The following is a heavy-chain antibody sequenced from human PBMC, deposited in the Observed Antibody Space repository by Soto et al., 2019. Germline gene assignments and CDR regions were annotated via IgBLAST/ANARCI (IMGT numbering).Heavy chain of an antibody. Sequence: PSVKVSCKASGYTFTSYYMHWVRQAPGQGLEWMGIINPSGGSTSYAQKFQGRVTMTRDTSTSTVYMELSSLRSEDTAVYYCARDGRGGHDSSGYLQLWGQGTLVTVSS. CDR1: GYTFTSYY. D-gene: IGHD3-22*01. CDR2: INPSGGST. J-gene: IGHJ4*02. CDR3: ARDGRGGHDSSGYLQL. V-gene: IGHV1-46*01.